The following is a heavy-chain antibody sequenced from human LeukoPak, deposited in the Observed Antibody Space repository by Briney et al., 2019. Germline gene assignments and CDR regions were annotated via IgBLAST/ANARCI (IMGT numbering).Heavy chain of an antibody. CDR2: IYTSGST. Sequence: SETLSLTCTVSGGSISSGSYYWSWIRQPAGKGLEWIGRIYTSGSTNYNPSLKSRVTISVDTSKNQFSLKLSSVTAADTAVYYCARWGAGDYWGQGTLVTVSP. CDR1: GGSISSGSYY. CDR3: ARWGAGDY. V-gene: IGHV4-61*02. J-gene: IGHJ4*02. D-gene: IGHD3-16*01.